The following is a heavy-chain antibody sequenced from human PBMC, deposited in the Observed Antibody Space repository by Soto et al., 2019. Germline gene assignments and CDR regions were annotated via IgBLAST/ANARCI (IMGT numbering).Heavy chain of an antibody. Sequence: QVQLQESGPGLVKPSQTLSLTCTVSGGSISSGDYYWSWIRQPPGKGLEWIGYIYYSGSTYYNPSSKSRVTISVDTSKNQFSLKLSSVTAADTSVYYCARLWFGELSGAFDIWGQGTMVTVSS. CDR1: GGSISSGDYY. CDR2: IYYSGST. CDR3: ARLWFGELSGAFDI. V-gene: IGHV4-30-4*01. J-gene: IGHJ3*02. D-gene: IGHD3-10*01.